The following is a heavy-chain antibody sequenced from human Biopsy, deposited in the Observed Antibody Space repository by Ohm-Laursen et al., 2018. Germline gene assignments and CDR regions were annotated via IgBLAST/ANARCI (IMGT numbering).Heavy chain of an antibody. CDR3: AKHGSGWTGDDAFHI. Sequence: TLSLTCTVSGGSISGSSWSWIRQAPGKGLEWIGYISYSRDTNYNPSLKSRITISVDTSRNQFSLKLTSVTAADTAVYYCAKHGSGWTGDDAFHIWGQGTMVTVSS. J-gene: IGHJ3*02. D-gene: IGHD6-19*01. CDR1: GGSISGSS. CDR2: ISYSRDT. V-gene: IGHV4-59*08.